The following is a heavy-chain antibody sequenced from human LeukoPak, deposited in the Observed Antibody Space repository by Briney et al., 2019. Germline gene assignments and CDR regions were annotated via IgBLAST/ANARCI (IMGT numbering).Heavy chain of an antibody. J-gene: IGHJ4*02. V-gene: IGHV4-30-4*01. D-gene: IGHD3-9*01. CDR1: GDSISSGDYY. CDR3: AGAVTGYYLSHYYFPY. Sequence: PSQTLSLTCTVSGDSISSGDYYWTWIRQPPGKGLEWIGYIYYSGITYYNPSLKSRVIISVDQPKKQFSLKLSSVTAADTAVYYCAGAVTGYYLSHYYFPYWGRGTLVTVSS. CDR2: IYYSGIT.